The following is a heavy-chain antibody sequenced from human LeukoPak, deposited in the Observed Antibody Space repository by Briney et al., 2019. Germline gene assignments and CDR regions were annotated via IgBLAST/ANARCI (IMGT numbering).Heavy chain of an antibody. CDR1: GGSISSYY. CDR3: ARVGSSHYYYYGMDV. D-gene: IGHD3-10*01. V-gene: IGHV4-59*01. CDR2: IYYSGST. Sequence: SETLSLTCTVSGGSISSYYWSWIRQPPGKGLGWIGYIYYSGSTNYNPSLKSRVTISVDTSKNQFSLKLSSVTAADTAVYYCARVGSSHYYYYGMDVWGQGTTVTVSS. J-gene: IGHJ6*02.